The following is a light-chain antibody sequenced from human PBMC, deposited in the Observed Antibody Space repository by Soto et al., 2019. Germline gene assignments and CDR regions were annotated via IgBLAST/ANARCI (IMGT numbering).Light chain of an antibody. CDR3: QQDNGLSYT. Sequence: DIQMTQSPSTLSASVGDRVTITCRASESISYWLAWYQQKPGKAPKFLIYDASSMKSGVPSRFSGSGSGTEFTLTISRLQPDEFATYYCQQDNGLSYTFGQGTKLEI. CDR2: DAS. V-gene: IGKV1-5*01. J-gene: IGKJ2*01. CDR1: ESISYW.